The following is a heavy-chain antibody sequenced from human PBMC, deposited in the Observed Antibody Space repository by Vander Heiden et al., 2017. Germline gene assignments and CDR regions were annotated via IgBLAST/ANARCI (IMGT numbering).Heavy chain of an antibody. J-gene: IGHJ4*02. Sequence: QLQLQESASRPVRPWDTLSLTCTVSPGSSSRRTCYWGWTRQAPRKVMEWSGRIYSSGSTYYDPSLKSRVTISVDTSKNQFSLKLSSVTAADTAVYYCARRTYAVAEGPWGQGTLVTVSS. CDR2: IYSSGST. CDR1: PGSSSRRTCY. V-gene: IGHV4-39*01. CDR3: ARRTYAVAEGP. D-gene: IGHD6-19*01.